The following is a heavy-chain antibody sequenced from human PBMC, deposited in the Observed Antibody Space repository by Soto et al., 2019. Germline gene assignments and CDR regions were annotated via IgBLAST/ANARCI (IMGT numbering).Heavy chain of an antibody. CDR3: ARDPGY. V-gene: IGHV3-30*03. CDR2: ISYDGSNK. Sequence: QVQLVESGGGVVQPGRSLRLSCAASGFTFSSYGMHWVRQAPGKGLEWVAVISYDGSNKYYADSVKGRFTISRDNSKNTLYLQMNSLGAEDTAVYYCARDPGYLGQGTLVTGSS. CDR1: GFTFSSYG. D-gene: IGHD3-10*01. J-gene: IGHJ4*02.